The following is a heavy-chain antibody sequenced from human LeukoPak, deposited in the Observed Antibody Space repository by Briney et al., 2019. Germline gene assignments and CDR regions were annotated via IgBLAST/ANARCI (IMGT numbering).Heavy chain of an antibody. CDR1: GFTFSTYA. Sequence: GGSLRLSCAASGFTFSTYAMHWVRQAPGKGLEWVSVVSFDGSDKYYVDSVKGRFTISRDNAKNSLYLQMNSLRAEDTAVYYCAREGYSYGYVDYWGQGTLVTVSS. D-gene: IGHD5-18*01. J-gene: IGHJ4*02. CDR2: VSFDGSDK. CDR3: AREGYSYGYVDY. V-gene: IGHV3-30*04.